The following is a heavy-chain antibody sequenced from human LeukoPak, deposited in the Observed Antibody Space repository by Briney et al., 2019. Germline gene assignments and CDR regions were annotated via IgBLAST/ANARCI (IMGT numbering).Heavy chain of an antibody. J-gene: IGHJ4*02. CDR1: GFTFSNYW. D-gene: IGHD5-24*01. CDR2: INQDGSKK. Sequence: GGSLRLSCAASGFTFSNYWMSWVRQAPGKGLECVANINQDGSKKYYVDSVKGRFTISRDNAKNSLYLQMNSLRAEDTAIYYCTRVGYIDEGIDYWGQGTLVTVSS. V-gene: IGHV3-7*04. CDR3: TRVGYIDEGIDY.